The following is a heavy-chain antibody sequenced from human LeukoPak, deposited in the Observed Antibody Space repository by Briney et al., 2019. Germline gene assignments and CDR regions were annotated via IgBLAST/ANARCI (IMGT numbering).Heavy chain of an antibody. D-gene: IGHD3-22*01. CDR2: IYYSGST. CDR1: GGSISSSSYY. V-gene: IGHV4-39*07. J-gene: IGHJ5*02. Sequence: SETLSLTCTVSGGSISSSSYYWGWIRQPPGKGLEWIGSIYYSGSTYYNPSLKSRVTISVDTSKNQFSLKLSSVTAADTAVYYCARGGGYYDSSGYYYNWFDPWGQGTLVTVSS. CDR3: ARGGGYYDSSGYYYNWFDP.